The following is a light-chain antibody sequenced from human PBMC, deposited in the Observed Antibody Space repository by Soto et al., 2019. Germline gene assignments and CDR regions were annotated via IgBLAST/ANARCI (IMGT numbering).Light chain of an antibody. CDR1: GSSIGTNT. J-gene: IGLJ2*01. Sequence: QSVLTQQPSASGTPGQRVTISCSGSGSSIGTNTVNWYRQLPGTAPKLLIYGNNQRPSGVPDRFSGSKSGTSASLGISGLQSEDEADYYCAAWDGSLNNVLFGGGTKLTVL. CDR3: AAWDGSLNNVL. CDR2: GNN. V-gene: IGLV1-44*01.